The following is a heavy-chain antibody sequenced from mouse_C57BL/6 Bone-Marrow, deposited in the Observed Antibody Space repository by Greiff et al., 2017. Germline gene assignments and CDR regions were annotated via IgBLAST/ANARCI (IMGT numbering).Heavy chain of an antibody. CDR2: IYPRSGNT. J-gene: IGHJ2*01. Sequence: VKLMESGAELARPGASVKLSCKASGYTFTSYGISWVKQRTGQGLEWIGEIYPRSGNTYYNEKFKGKATLTADKSSSTAYMELRSLTSEDSAVYFCAREGADSSGPLDYWGQGTTLTVSS. CDR3: AREGADSSGPLDY. V-gene: IGHV1-81*01. D-gene: IGHD3-2*02. CDR1: GYTFTSYG.